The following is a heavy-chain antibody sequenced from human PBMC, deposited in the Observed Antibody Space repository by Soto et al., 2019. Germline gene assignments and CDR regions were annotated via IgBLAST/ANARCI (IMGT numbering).Heavy chain of an antibody. Sequence: SETLSLTCTVSGGSISSSSYYWGWIRQPPGKGLEWIGSIYYSGSTYYNPSLKSRVTISVDTSKNQFSLKLSSVTAADTAVYYCARSRTGDPYYFDYWGQGTLVTVFS. J-gene: IGHJ4*02. V-gene: IGHV4-39*01. D-gene: IGHD7-27*01. CDR2: IYYSGST. CDR1: GGSISSSSYY. CDR3: ARSRTGDPYYFDY.